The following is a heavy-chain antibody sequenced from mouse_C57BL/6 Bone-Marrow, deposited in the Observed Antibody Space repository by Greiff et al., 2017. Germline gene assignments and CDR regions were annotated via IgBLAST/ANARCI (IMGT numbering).Heavy chain of an antibody. Sequence: VQLQQPGAELVKPGASVKLSCKASGYTFTNYWMHWVKQRPGQGLEWIGMMPPNGGSPDYNEKFKSEATMSVAQSSSTAYMALSSLTSEDSAVYYCASSYDSGDYTMDYYDQGTAVTVSS. CDR3: ASSYDSGDYTMDY. CDR1: GYTFTNYW. CDR2: MPPNGGSP. J-gene: IGHJ4*01. D-gene: IGHD2-4*01. V-gene: IGHV1-64*01.